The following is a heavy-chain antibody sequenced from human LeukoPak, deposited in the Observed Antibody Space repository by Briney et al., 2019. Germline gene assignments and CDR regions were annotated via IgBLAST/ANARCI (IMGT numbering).Heavy chain of an antibody. CDR1: GFTFSSYG. Sequence: GGSLRLSCAASGFTFSSYGMHWVRQAPGKGLEWVAFIRYDGSNKYYADSVKGRFTISRDNSKNTLYLQMNSLRAEDTAVYYCAKGLAAAGTGYFQHWGQGTLVTVSS. J-gene: IGHJ1*01. V-gene: IGHV3-30*02. CDR3: AKGLAAAGTGYFQH. D-gene: IGHD6-13*01. CDR2: IRYDGSNK.